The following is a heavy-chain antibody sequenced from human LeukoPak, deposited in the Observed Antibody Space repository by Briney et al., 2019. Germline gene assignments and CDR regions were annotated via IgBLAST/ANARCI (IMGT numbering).Heavy chain of an antibody. Sequence: SETLSLTCTVSGGSISNYSWSWIRQPPGKGLEWIGYMYYSGSTNYNPSLKSRVTVSVDTYKNQFSLRLSSVTAADTAVYYCARVRRNDYYDSSGYYYRWFDPWGQGTLVTVSS. CDR2: MYYSGST. V-gene: IGHV4-59*01. D-gene: IGHD3-22*01. CDR1: GGSISNYS. CDR3: ARVRRNDYYDSSGYYYRWFDP. J-gene: IGHJ5*02.